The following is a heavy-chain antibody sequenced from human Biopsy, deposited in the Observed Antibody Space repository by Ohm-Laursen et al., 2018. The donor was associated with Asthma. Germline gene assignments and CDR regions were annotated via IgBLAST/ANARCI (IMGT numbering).Heavy chain of an antibody. CDR2: IYYSGST. CDR1: YGSITSGGYY. CDR3: ARAQDYYDSRGYYRSFDY. Sequence: SQTLSLTCTVSYGSITSGGYYWTWIRQPPGKGLEWIGFIYYSGSTYYNPSLKSRVSISIDTSKNQFSLKLSSVTAADTAVYYCARAQDYYDSRGYYRSFDYWGQGTTVTVSS. D-gene: IGHD3-22*01. V-gene: IGHV4-31*03. J-gene: IGHJ4*03.